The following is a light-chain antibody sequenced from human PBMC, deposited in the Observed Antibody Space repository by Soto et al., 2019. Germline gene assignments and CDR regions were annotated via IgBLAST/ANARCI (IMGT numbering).Light chain of an antibody. CDR3: QQYGDSPLT. V-gene: IGKV3-20*01. J-gene: IGKJ3*01. CDR2: GAS. Sequence: EVVLTQSPGTLSLSPGERATLSCRASQNVYINSLAWYQQRPGQTPRLLIYGASTRAAAIPDRFSGSGSGADFALRNDGMEPEDFAVYCCQQYGDSPLTFGPGTRVD. CDR1: QNVYINS.